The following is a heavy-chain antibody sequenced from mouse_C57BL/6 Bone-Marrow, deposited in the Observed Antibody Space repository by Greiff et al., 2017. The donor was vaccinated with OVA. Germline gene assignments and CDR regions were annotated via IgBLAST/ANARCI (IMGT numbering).Heavy chain of an antibody. CDR2: IDPSDSYT. Sequence: VQLQQPGAELVKPGASVKLSCKASGYTFTSYWMQWVKQRPGQGLEWIGEIDPSDSYTNYNQKFKGKATLTVDTSSSTTYMQLSSLPSEDSAVYYCARADYWGQGTTLTVSS. V-gene: IGHV1-50*01. CDR3: ARADY. J-gene: IGHJ2*01. CDR1: GYTFTSYW.